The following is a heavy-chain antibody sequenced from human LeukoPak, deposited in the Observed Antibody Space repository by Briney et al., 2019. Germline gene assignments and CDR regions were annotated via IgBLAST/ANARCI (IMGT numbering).Heavy chain of an antibody. J-gene: IGHJ3*02. D-gene: IGHD3-22*01. CDR2: ISGDGGST. CDR1: GFTFDDYA. Sequence: PGGSLRLSCAASGFTFDDYAMHWVRQAPGKGLEWVSLISGDGGSTYYADSVKGRFTTSRDNSKNSLYLQMNSLRAEDTAVYYCAKRYDSSGYYPPDAFDIWGQGTMVTVSS. CDR3: AKRYDSSGYYPPDAFDI. V-gene: IGHV3-43*02.